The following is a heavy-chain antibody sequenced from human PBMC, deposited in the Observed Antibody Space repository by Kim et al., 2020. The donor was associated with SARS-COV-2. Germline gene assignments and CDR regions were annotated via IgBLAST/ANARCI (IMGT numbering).Heavy chain of an antibody. V-gene: IGHV4-4*02. CDR3: ARVMGSITIFGVVPYGMDV. CDR2: IYHSGIT. CDR1: GGSISSSNS. Sequence: SETLSLTCAVSGGSISSSNSWSWVRQPPGKGLEWIGEIYHSGITNYNPSLKSRVTISVDKSKNQFSLKLSSVTAADTAVYYCARVMGSITIFGVVPYGMDVWGQGTTVTVSS. J-gene: IGHJ6*02. D-gene: IGHD3-3*01.